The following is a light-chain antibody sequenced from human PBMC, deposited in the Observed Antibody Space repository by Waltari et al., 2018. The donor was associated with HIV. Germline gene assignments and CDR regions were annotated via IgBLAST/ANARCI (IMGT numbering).Light chain of an antibody. CDR2: AAS. Sequence: DVQLTQSPSSLPASIGDRVILTCRSNQTINTYLNWYQHQPGKAPSLLIYAASSLHSGVPARFGGSGSGTDFTLTISSLQPEDFATYYCQQSYSFPLTFGPGTRLEIK. CDR3: QQSYSFPLT. CDR1: QTINTY. V-gene: IGKV1-39*01. J-gene: IGKJ2*01.